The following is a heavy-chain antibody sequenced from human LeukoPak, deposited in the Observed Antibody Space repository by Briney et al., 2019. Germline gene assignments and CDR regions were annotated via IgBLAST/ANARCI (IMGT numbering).Heavy chain of an antibody. CDR3: AKGDTAMITVVWFDP. CDR1: GFTFSSYA. Sequence: QPGGSLRLSCAASGFTFSSYAMSWVRQAPGKGLEYVPTISGSGGSTHYADSVKGRFTISRDNSKNTLYLQMNSLRAEDTAVYYCAKGDTAMITVVWFDPWGQGTLVTVSS. CDR2: ISGSGGST. J-gene: IGHJ5*02. V-gene: IGHV3-23*01. D-gene: IGHD5-18*01.